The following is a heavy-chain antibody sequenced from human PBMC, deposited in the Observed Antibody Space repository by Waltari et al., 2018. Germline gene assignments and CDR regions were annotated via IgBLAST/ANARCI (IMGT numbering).Heavy chain of an antibody. CDR1: GYSISSGYY. V-gene: IGHV4-38-2*01. CDR2: IYHSGST. J-gene: IGHJ6*02. Sequence: QVQLQESGPGLVKPSETLSLTCAVSGYSISSGYYWGWIRQPPGKGLEWIGSIYHSGSTYFNPSLKGRVTISVDTSKNQFSLKLSSLTAADTAVYYCAVTHPPQLIVGRYYYGMDVWGQGTTVTVSS. CDR3: AVTHPPQLIVGRYYYGMDV. D-gene: IGHD1-1*01.